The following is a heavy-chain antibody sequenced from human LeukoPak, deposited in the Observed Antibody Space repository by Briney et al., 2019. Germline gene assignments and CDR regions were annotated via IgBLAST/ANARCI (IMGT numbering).Heavy chain of an antibody. V-gene: IGHV3-21*01. J-gene: IGHJ3*02. D-gene: IGHD3-9*01. CDR2: ISSSSSYI. Sequence: GGSLRLSCAASGFTFSSYSMNWVRQAPGKGLEWVSSISSSSSYIYYADSVKGRFTISRDNAKNSLYLQMNSLRAEDTAVYYCARSDFDWLLSSSDAFDIWGQGTMVTVSS. CDR1: GFTFSSYS. CDR3: ARSDFDWLLSSSDAFDI.